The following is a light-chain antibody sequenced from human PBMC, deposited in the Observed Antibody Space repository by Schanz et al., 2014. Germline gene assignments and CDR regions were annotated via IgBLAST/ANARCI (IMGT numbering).Light chain of an antibody. Sequence: DIQMTQSPSTLSASVGDRVTLTCRASQSISTWLAWYQQKPGKAPKVLIYDASSLESGVPSRFSGSGSGTEFTLTISSLQPDDFATYYCLQDYNYPWTFGQGTKVEIK. J-gene: IGKJ1*01. V-gene: IGKV1-5*01. CDR1: QSISTW. CDR2: DAS. CDR3: LQDYNYPWT.